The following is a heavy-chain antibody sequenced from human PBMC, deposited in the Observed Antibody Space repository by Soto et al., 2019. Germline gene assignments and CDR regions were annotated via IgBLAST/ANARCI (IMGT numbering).Heavy chain of an antibody. V-gene: IGHV1-2*02. CDR3: ARHGSRSNNHYYHSDPYYYYGMDV. CDR2: INPNSGGT. Sequence: GASVKVSCKASGYTFTGYYMHWVRQAPGQGLEWMGWINPNSGGTNYAQKFQGRVTMTRDTSISTAYMELSRLRSDDTAVYYCARHGSRSNNHYYHSDPYYYYGMDVWGQGTTVTVSS. CDR1: GYTFTGYY. J-gene: IGHJ6*02. D-gene: IGHD3-22*01.